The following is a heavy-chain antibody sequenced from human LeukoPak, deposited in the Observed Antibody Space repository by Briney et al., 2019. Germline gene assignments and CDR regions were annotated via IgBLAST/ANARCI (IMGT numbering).Heavy chain of an antibody. Sequence: GGSLRLSCAASGFTFDDYIMHWVRHTPGKGLEWVSLITWDGGRTSYADSLRGRFTISRDNSKNSLYLQMNGLTTEDTALYYRAKGRGDCSSTSCYFDYWGQGTLVTVSS. CDR3: AKGRGDCSSTSCYFDY. J-gene: IGHJ4*02. CDR1: GFTFDDYI. V-gene: IGHV3-43*01. CDR2: ITWDGGRT. D-gene: IGHD2-2*01.